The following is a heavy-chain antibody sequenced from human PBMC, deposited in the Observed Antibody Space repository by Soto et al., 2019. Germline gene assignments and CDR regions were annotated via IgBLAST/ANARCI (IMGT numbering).Heavy chain of an antibody. Sequence: GGSLRLSCAASGFTFSSYSMNWVRQAPGKGLEWVSSISSSSSYIYYADSVKGRFTISRDNAKNSLYLQMNSLRAEDTAVYYCARVLHRLELRVALNYYYYGMDVWGQGTTVTVSS. D-gene: IGHD1-7*01. CDR2: ISSSSSYI. J-gene: IGHJ6*02. V-gene: IGHV3-21*01. CDR3: ARVLHRLELRVALNYYYYGMDV. CDR1: GFTFSSYS.